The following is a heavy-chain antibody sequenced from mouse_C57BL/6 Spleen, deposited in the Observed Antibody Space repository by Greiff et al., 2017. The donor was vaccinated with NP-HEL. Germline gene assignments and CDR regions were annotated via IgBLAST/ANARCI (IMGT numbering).Heavy chain of an antibody. CDR2: IHPNSGST. Sequence: QVQLQQPGAELVKPGASVKLSCKASGYTFTSYWMHWVKQRPGQGLEWIGMIHPNSGSTNYNEKFKSKATLTVDKSSSTAYMQLSSLTSEDSAVYYCARNELVSDDYWYFDVWGTGTTVTVSS. CDR1: GYTFTSYW. CDR3: ARNELVSDDYWYFDV. D-gene: IGHD2-3*01. J-gene: IGHJ1*03. V-gene: IGHV1-64*01.